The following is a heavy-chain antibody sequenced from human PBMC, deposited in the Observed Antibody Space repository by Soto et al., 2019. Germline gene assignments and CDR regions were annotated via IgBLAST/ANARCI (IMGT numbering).Heavy chain of an antibody. D-gene: IGHD2-8*01. CDR2: ISGYNGDT. V-gene: IGHV1-18*01. CDR3: AKNGQPPYYYYGLDV. CDR1: GYTFTRYG. Sequence: GASVKVSCKASGYTFTRYGISWVRQAPGQGLEWMGWISGYNGDTNYAQKFKGRVSMTIDTSTTTAYMELRSLTSDDTAVYYCAKNGQPPYYYYGLDVWGQGTKVTAP. J-gene: IGHJ6*02.